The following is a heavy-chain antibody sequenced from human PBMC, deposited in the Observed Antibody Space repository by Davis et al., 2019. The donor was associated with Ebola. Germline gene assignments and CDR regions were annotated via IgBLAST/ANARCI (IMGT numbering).Heavy chain of an antibody. CDR2: ISGSGGST. V-gene: IGHV3-23*01. Sequence: AISGSGGSTYYADSVKGRFTISRDNSKNTLYLQMNSLRAEDTAVYYCAKDRERWLQLLSAFDIWGQGTMVTVSS. D-gene: IGHD5-24*01. CDR3: AKDRERWLQLLSAFDI. J-gene: IGHJ3*02.